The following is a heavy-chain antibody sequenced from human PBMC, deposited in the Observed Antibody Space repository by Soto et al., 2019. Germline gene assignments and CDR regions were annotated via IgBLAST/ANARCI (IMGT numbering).Heavy chain of an antibody. V-gene: IGHV4-4*02. CDR1: GGSISSSNW. Sequence: SETLSLSCAVSGGSISSSNWWSWVRQPPGKGLEWIGEIYHSGSTNYNPSLKSRVTISVDKSKNQFSLKLSSVTAADTAVYYCAGWIQLQQYYYYGMDVWGQGTTVTVSS. J-gene: IGHJ6*02. D-gene: IGHD5-18*01. CDR3: AGWIQLQQYYYYGMDV. CDR2: IYHSGST.